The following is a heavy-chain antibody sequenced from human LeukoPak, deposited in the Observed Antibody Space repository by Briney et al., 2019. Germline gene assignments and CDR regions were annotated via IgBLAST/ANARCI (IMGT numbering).Heavy chain of an antibody. Sequence: SETLSLTCTVSGGSISSYYWSWIRQPPGKGLEWIGYIYYSGSTNYNPSLKSRVTISVDTSKNQFSLKLSSVTAADTAVYYCARSRGTVGAFDIWGQGTMVTVSS. D-gene: IGHD1-26*01. CDR2: IYYSGST. CDR1: GGSISSYY. J-gene: IGHJ3*02. V-gene: IGHV4-59*01. CDR3: ARSRGTVGAFDI.